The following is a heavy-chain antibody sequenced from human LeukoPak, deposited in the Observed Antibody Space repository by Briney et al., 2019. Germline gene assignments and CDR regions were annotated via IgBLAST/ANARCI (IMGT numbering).Heavy chain of an antibody. V-gene: IGHV1-69*13. Sequence: ASVKVSCKASGGTFSSYAISWVRQAPGQGLEWMGGTIPIFGTANYAQKFQGRVTITADESTSTAYMELSSLRSEDTAVYYCAREVAAAGFDYWGQGTLVTVSS. D-gene: IGHD6-13*01. J-gene: IGHJ4*02. CDR2: TIPIFGTA. CDR1: GGTFSSYA. CDR3: AREVAAAGFDY.